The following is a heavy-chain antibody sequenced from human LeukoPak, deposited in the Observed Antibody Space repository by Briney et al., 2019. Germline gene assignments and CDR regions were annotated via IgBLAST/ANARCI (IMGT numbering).Heavy chain of an antibody. D-gene: IGHD3-9*01. Sequence: GGSLRLSCAASGFTFSSYWMSWVRQAPGKGLEWVANIKQDGSEKYYVDSVKGRFTISRDNAKNSLYLQMSSVRAEDTAVYYCARLYDTGCYGGPDYWGQGTLVAVSS. V-gene: IGHV3-7*01. CDR1: GFTFSSYW. CDR2: IKQDGSEK. CDR3: ARLYDTGCYGGPDY. J-gene: IGHJ4*02.